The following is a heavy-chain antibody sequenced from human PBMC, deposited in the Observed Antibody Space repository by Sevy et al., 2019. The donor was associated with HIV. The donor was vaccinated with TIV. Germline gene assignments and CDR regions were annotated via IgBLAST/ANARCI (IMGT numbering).Heavy chain of an antibody. CDR1: GFTFDDYT. D-gene: IGHD3-10*01. Sequence: GGSLRLSCATSGFTFDDYTMHWVRQAPGKGLEWVSGISWNSGSIGYADSVKGRFTISRDNAKNSLYLQMNSLRAEDMGLYYCAKDISGEGEGSYSFDYWGQGTQVTVSS. CDR2: ISWNSGSI. CDR3: AKDISGEGEGSYSFDY. J-gene: IGHJ4*02. V-gene: IGHV3-9*03.